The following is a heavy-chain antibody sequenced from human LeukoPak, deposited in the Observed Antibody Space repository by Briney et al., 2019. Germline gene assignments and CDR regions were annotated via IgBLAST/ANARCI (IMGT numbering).Heavy chain of an antibody. J-gene: IGHJ4*02. CDR2: IYYSGST. CDR1: GYSISSGYY. D-gene: IGHD3-10*01. CDR3: ASAVPYAWFGELFDY. V-gene: IGHV4-38-2*02. Sequence: SETLSLTCTVSGYSISSGYYWGWIRQPPGKGLEWIANIYYSGSTYYNPSLKSRVTISVDTSKNQFSLRLTSVTAADTAVYYCASAVPYAWFGELFDYWGQGTLVTVSS.